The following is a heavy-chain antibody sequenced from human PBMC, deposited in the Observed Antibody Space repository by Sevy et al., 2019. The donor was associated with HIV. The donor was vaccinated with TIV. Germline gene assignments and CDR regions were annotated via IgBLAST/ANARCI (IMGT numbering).Heavy chain of an antibody. D-gene: IGHD6-13*01. V-gene: IGHV3-21*01. J-gene: IGHJ4*02. CDR2: ISSSSSYI. Sequence: GGSLRLSCAASGFTFSSYSMNWVRQAPGKGLEWVSSISSSSSYIYYADSVKGRFTISRDNAKNSLYLQMNSLRADDTAVYYCARVKQPGIAAAGTFPYFDYWGQGTLVTVSS. CDR3: ARVKQPGIAAAGTFPYFDY. CDR1: GFTFSSYS.